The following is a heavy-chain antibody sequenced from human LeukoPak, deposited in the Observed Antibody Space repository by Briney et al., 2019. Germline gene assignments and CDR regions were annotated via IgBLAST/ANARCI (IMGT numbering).Heavy chain of an antibody. D-gene: IGHD6-13*01. CDR2: INPSGGST. Sequence: ASVKVSCKASGYTFTSYYMHWVRQAPGQGLEWMGIINPSGGSTSYAQKFQGRVTMTRDTSTSTVYMELSSLRSEDTAVYYCARDRVRGSSFRYYYYYTDVWGKGTTVTVSS. J-gene: IGHJ6*03. CDR1: GYTFTSYY. V-gene: IGHV1-46*01. CDR3: ARDRVRGSSFRYYYYYTDV.